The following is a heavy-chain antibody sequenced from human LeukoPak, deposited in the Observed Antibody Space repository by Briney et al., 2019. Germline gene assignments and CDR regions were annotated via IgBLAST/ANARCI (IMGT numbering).Heavy chain of an antibody. D-gene: IGHD2-15*01. V-gene: IGHV3-73*01. CDR1: GFTFSGSA. CDR3: TRRSGCSGGSCADY. Sequence: GGSLRLSCAASGFTFSGSAMHWVRQASGKGLEWVGRIRSKANSYATAYAASVKGRFTISRDDSKNTAYLQMNSMKTEDTAVYYCTRRSGCSGGSCADYWGQGTLVTVSS. J-gene: IGHJ4*02. CDR2: IRSKANSYAT.